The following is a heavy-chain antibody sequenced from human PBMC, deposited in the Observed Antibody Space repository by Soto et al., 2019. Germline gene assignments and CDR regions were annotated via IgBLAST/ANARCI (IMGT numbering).Heavy chain of an antibody. D-gene: IGHD6-13*01. CDR2: ISYDGSKK. CDR3: AKRVAAAGHLDH. J-gene: IGHJ4*02. V-gene: IGHV3-30*18. CDR1: GFIFSSYG. Sequence: QVQLVESGGGVVQPGRSLRLSCAASGFIFSSYGMHWVRQAPGKGLEWVAVISYDGSKKNYVDSVKGRFTISRDNSKNTVDLQMNGLRPEDTAVYYCAKRVAAAGHLDHWGQGTLVTVSS.